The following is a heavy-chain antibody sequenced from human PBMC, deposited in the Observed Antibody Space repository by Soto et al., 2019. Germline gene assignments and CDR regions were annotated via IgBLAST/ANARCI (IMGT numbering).Heavy chain of an antibody. Sequence: SETLSLTCTVSGGSISSYYWSWIRQPPGKGLEWIGYIYYSGSTNYNPSLKSRVTISVDTSKNQFSLKLSSVTAADTAVYYCASLAVAGTYMDVWGQGTTVTVSS. V-gene: IGHV4-59*01. J-gene: IGHJ6*03. CDR1: GGSISSYY. D-gene: IGHD6-19*01. CDR3: ASLAVAGTYMDV. CDR2: IYYSGST.